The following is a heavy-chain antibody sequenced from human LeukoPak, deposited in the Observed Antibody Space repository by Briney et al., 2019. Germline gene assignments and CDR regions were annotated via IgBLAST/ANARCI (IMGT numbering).Heavy chain of an antibody. CDR2: ISGSGGST. CDR3: AKDRTYVGSYYGDFQH. D-gene: IGHD1-26*01. V-gene: IGHV3-23*01. Sequence: PGGSLRLSCAASGFTFRSYAMRWVRQAPGKGLECVSAISGSGGSTYYADSVKGRFTISRDNSKNSLYLQMNSLRAEDTAVYYCAKDRTYVGSYYGDFQHWGQGNLVTVSS. CDR1: GFTFRSYA. J-gene: IGHJ1*01.